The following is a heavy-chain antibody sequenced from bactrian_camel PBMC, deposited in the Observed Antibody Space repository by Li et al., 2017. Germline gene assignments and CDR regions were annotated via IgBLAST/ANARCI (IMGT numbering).Heavy chain of an antibody. CDR2: MTNTGSI. J-gene: IGHJ4*01. CDR1: GAINRC. V-gene: IGHV3S53*01. Sequence: QVQLVESGGGSVQAGGSLRLSCAFSGAINRCMGWFRQPPGKEREGVARMTNTGSIDYADYVKGRFTISRDNAKNTLYLQMNELKPDDTGMYYCVARDSGLCYTWASSSYKYWGQGTQVTVS. D-gene: IGHD2*01. CDR3: VARDSGLCYTWASSSYKY.